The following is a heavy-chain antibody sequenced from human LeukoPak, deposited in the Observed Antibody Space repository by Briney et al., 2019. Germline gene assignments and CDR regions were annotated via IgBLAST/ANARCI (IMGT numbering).Heavy chain of an antibody. D-gene: IGHD1-26*01. V-gene: IGHV1-18*01. CDR2: ISAYNGNT. Sequence: ASVKVSCKASGYTFTSYGISWVRQAPGQGLEWMGWISAYNGNTNYAQKLQGRVTMTTDTSTSTAYMDLRSLRSDDTAVYYCARDLPGYSGNYDHYFDYWGQGTLVTVSS. CDR3: ARDLPGYSGNYDHYFDY. CDR1: GYTFTSYG. J-gene: IGHJ4*02.